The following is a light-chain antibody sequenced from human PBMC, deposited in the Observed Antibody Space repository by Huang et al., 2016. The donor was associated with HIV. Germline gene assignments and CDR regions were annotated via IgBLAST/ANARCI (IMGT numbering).Light chain of an antibody. CDR1: QSISTF. J-gene: IGKJ1*01. CDR3: QQTYTTPRT. Sequence: DIQMTQSPSSLSASVGDRVTITCRASQSISTFLRWFQHKPGKPPKLLIYAASRLTSGVPARFSGSVSGTEFSLTISSLQPEDFATYYCQQTYTTPRTFGQGTKVEVK. V-gene: IGKV1-39*01. CDR2: AAS.